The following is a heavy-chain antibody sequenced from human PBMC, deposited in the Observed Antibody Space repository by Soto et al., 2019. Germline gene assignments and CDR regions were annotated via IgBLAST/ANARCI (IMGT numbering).Heavy chain of an antibody. D-gene: IGHD1-26*01. J-gene: IGHJ4*02. CDR2: ISGSGDST. CDR1: GFTFSSYA. V-gene: IGHV3-23*01. CDR3: ARRGSGSYYDY. Sequence: EVRLLESGGGLVQPGGSLRLSCAASGFTFSSYAMRWVRQAPVKGLEWVSAISGSGDSTYYADSVKGGFTISRDNSKNTLYLQMNSLRAEDTAVYYCARRGSGSYYDYWGQGTLVTVSS.